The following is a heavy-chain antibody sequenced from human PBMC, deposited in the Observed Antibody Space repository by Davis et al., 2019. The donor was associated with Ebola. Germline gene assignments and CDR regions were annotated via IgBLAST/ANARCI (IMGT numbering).Heavy chain of an antibody. CDR3: ARSGLSFGVVKYHYGMDV. J-gene: IGHJ6*04. CDR2: ISGGGGVT. V-gene: IGHV3-23*01. CDR1: GFTFSSYA. D-gene: IGHD3-3*01. Sequence: GESLKISCAASGFTFSSYAMSWVRQTPGKEPEWVSTISGGGGVTHYADSVKGRFTVSRDNSKKTMYLQMNSLRAEDTTVYYCARSGLSFGVVKYHYGMDVWGKGTTVTVSS.